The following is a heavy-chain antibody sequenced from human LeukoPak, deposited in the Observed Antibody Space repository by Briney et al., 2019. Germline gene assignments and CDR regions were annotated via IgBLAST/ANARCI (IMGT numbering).Heavy chain of an antibody. Sequence: PSETLSLTCTVSGGSISSYYWSWIRQPPGKGLEWIANIYHTGSTNYNPSLSSRVTISIDTAKDQCSLKLTSVTAADTAVYYCARRGRKCSGWQDYLWGQGTLVTVSS. CDR1: GGSISSYY. V-gene: IGHV4-59*01. J-gene: IGHJ4*02. CDR3: ARRGRKCSGWQDYL. CDR2: IYHTGST. D-gene: IGHD6-25*01.